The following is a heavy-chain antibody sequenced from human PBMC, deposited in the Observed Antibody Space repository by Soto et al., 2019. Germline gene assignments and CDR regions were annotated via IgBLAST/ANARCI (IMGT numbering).Heavy chain of an antibody. V-gene: IGHV4-34*01. CDR2: MNHDGIT. CDR3: ARGEAYRREVTVYYHGRDG. Sequence: QVQLRQWGAGLLKPSETLSLTCGVYGGSFTGYYWTWIRQPPGERLEWIGEMNHDGITNYNPALKSRVAKTLDTSKNQFSLRLTSATAADTAVYFCARGEAYRREVTVYYHGRDGWGQGTTVTVSS. CDR1: GGSFTGYY. J-gene: IGHJ6*02. D-gene: IGHD3-10*01.